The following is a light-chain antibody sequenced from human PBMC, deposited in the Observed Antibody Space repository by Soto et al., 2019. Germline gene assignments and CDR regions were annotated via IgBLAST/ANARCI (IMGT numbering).Light chain of an antibody. CDR2: GNS. J-gene: IGLJ1*01. CDR3: LSYDSSLSGYV. V-gene: IGLV1-40*01. CDR1: SSNIGAGYD. Sequence: QSALTQPPSVSGATGQRVTISCTGSSSNIGAGYDVHWYQQLPGSAPKLLIYGNSNRPSGVPDRFSGSKSGTSASLAITGLQAEDEADYYCLSYDSSLSGYVFGIGTKLTVL.